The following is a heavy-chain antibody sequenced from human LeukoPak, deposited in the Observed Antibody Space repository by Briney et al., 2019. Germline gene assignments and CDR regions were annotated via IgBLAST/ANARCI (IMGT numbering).Heavy chain of an antibody. CDR1: GGSISSYY. D-gene: IGHD3-10*01. J-gene: IGHJ5*02. V-gene: IGHV4-59*01. Sequence: SETLSLTCTVSGGSISSYYWSWIRQPPGKGLEWIGYIYYSGSTNYNPSLESRVTISVDTSKNQFSLKLSSVTAADTAVYYCARAPYYYGSGSYYVNWFDPWGQGTLVTVSS. CDR3: ARAPYYYGSGSYYVNWFDP. CDR2: IYYSGST.